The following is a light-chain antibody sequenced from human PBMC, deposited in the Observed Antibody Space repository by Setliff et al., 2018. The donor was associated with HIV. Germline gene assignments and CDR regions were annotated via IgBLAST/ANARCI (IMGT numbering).Light chain of an antibody. CDR1: QTLSRKN. CDR2: DAS. J-gene: IGKJ1*01. CDR3: QEYDSSSRT. V-gene: IGKV3-20*01. Sequence: EIVLTQSPDTLSLSPGERASLSCRASQTLSRKNLAWYQQKPGQAPRLLIYDASTRATGIPDRFSGSGSGTDFTLTISRLEADDLAMYFCQEYDSSSRTFGPGTKV.